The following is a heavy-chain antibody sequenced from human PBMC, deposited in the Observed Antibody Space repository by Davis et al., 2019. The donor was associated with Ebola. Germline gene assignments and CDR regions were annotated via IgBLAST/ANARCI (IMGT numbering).Heavy chain of an antibody. CDR2: INHSGST. V-gene: IGHV4-34*01. CDR3: ARDATGDLDYPENWFDP. CDR1: GGSISSYY. J-gene: IGHJ5*02. Sequence: SETLSLTCTVSGGSISSYYWSWIRQPPGKGLEWIGEINHSGSTNYNPSLKSRVTISVDTSKNQFSLKLSSVTAADTAVYYCARDATGDLDYPENWFDPWGQGTLVTVSS. D-gene: IGHD4-11*01.